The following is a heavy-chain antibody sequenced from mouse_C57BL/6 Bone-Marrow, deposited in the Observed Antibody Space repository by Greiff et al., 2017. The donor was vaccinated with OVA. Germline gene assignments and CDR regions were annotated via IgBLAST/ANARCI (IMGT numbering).Heavy chain of an antibody. Sequence: QVQLQQPGAELVMPGASVKLSCTASGYTFTSYWMHWVKQRPGQGLEWIGEIDPSDSYTNYNQKFKGKSTLTVDNSSRTSYMQLSSLTSEDSAVYYCARWGHYGFDYWGQGTTLTVSS. J-gene: IGHJ2*01. D-gene: IGHD1-1*01. CDR3: ARWGHYGFDY. V-gene: IGHV1-69*01. CDR1: GYTFTSYW. CDR2: IDPSDSYT.